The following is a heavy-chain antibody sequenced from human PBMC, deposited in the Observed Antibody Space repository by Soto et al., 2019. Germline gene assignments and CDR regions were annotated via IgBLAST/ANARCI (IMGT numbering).Heavy chain of an antibody. CDR1: GGSITRSSYY. D-gene: IGHD2-8*01. CDR2: IYYSGTT. J-gene: IGHJ4*02. V-gene: IGHV4-39*01. CDR3: ASTPLNGGYYFDY. Sequence: QLQLQESGPGLVKPSATRSLTCTVSGGSITRSSYYWGGIRQPPGKGLEWIGSIYYSGTTFYNPSIKSRFTTSVYTSKNQISLNLSSVSAAETAVYYCASTPLNGGYYFDYWGQGARVTVSS.